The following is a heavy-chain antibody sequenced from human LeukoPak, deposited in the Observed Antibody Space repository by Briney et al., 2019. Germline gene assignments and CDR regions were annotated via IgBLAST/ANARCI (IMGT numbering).Heavy chain of an antibody. CDR2: IWYDGSNK. V-gene: IGHV3-33*06. CDR3: AKEAIRGYSYGFHDY. D-gene: IGHD5-18*01. J-gene: IGHJ4*02. CDR1: GFTFSSYG. Sequence: PGRSLRLSCAASGFTFSSYGMHWVHQAPGKGLEWVAVIWYDGSNKYYADSVKGRFTISRDNSKNTLYLQMNSLRAEDTAVYYCAKEAIRGYSYGFHDYWGQGTLVTVSS.